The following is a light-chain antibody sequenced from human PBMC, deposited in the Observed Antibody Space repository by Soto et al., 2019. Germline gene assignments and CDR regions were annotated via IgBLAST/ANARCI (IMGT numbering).Light chain of an antibody. Sequence: QSALTQPRSVSGSPGQSVTISCTGTSSDVGAYNYVSWYQQHPGKAPKVMIYDVSKRPSGVPDRFSGSQSGTTASPTISGLQADDEADYYCCSYAGSYNYVFGSGTQLTVL. CDR2: DVS. V-gene: IGLV2-11*01. CDR1: SSDVGAYNY. CDR3: CSYAGSYNYV. J-gene: IGLJ7*01.